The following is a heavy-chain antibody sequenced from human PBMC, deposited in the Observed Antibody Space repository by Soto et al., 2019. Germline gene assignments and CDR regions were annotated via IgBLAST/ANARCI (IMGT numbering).Heavy chain of an antibody. Sequence: GGSLRLSCAPSGFTFSNYAMHWVRQAPGKGLEWVAVVSYDGSNKYYAVSVKGRFTISRDNSKNTLYLQMNSLRAEDTAVYYCTRVSLNDYIWQSYRYYFDYWGQGTLVTVSS. CDR2: VSYDGSNK. CDR3: TRVSLNDYIWQSYRYYFDY. J-gene: IGHJ4*02. CDR1: GFTFSNYA. V-gene: IGHV3-30-3*01. D-gene: IGHD3-16*02.